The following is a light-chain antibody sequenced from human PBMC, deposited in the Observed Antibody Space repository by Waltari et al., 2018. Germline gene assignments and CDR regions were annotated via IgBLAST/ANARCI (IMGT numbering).Light chain of an antibody. CDR1: SDHNNYV. V-gene: IGLV4-69*02. CDR2: LSAAGGH. J-gene: IGLJ2*01. Sequence: QLVLTQSPSASASLGASVKLTCTLTSDHNNYVIAWHQHQPERGPRFLMKLSAAGGHIKRDGIPARFAGYSSGAERYLTISSLQSEDEGEYFCQTWGTAIHVFGGGTKLTVL. CDR3: QTWGTAIHV.